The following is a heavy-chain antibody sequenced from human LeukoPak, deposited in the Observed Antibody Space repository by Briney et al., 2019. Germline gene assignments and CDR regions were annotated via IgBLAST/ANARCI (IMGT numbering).Heavy chain of an antibody. CDR3: ARGPTTVTRAFDY. CDR1: GGSISSSNW. D-gene: IGHD4-17*01. CDR2: IYHSGST. V-gene: IGHV4-4*02. J-gene: IGHJ4*02. Sequence: SETLSLTCAVSGGSISSSNWWSWVRQPPGKGLEWIGEIYHSGSTNYNPSLKSRVTISVDKSKNQFSLTLSSVTAADTAVYYCARGPTTVTRAFDYWGQGTLVTVSS.